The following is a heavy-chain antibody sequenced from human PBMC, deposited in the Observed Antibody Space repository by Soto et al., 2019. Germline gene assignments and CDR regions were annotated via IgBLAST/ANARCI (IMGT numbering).Heavy chain of an antibody. CDR3: ARDQSYTLAPYFYYYGMDV. CDR1: GFTFSNYA. J-gene: IGHJ6*02. D-gene: IGHD1-26*01. CDR2: ISYDGSNK. V-gene: IGHV3-30-3*01. Sequence: GGSLRLSCAASGFTFSNYAIHWVRQAPGKGLEWVAVISYDGSNKYYADSVRGRFTISRDNSKIALYLQMNSLRTEDTAVYYCARDQSYTLAPYFYYYGMDVWGQGTTVTVSS.